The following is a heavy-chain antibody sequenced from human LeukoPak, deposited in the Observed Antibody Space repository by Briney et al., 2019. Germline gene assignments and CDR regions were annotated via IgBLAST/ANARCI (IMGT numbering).Heavy chain of an antibody. V-gene: IGHV3-23*01. CDR1: GVTLSSYA. D-gene: IGHD3-10*01. CDR2: ISSSGSGGNT. CDR3: AKGHYYGSGSLDY. Sequence: GGSLRLSCTASGVTLSSYAMSWARQAPGKGLEWVSGISSSGSGGNTYYADSVKGRFTTSRDNSKNTLYVQMNSLRAEDTAVYYCAKGHYYGSGSLDYWGQGTLVTVSS. J-gene: IGHJ4*02.